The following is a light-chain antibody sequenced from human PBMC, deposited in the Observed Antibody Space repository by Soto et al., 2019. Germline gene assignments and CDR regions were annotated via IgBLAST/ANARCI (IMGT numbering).Light chain of an antibody. CDR2: GAS. V-gene: IGKV1-39*01. Sequence: DIPMTQSPSSLSASVGDRVTVTCRASQSISSYLNWYQQKPGKAPKLLIHGASSLQSGVPSRFTGTRSETDFTLPISSLQPEDFATYYCQQSYSTLWTFGQGTKVEIK. CDR1: QSISSY. J-gene: IGKJ1*01. CDR3: QQSYSTLWT.